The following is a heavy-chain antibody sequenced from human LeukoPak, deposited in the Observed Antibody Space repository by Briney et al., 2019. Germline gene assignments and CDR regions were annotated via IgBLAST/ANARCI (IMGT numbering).Heavy chain of an antibody. J-gene: IGHJ4*02. V-gene: IGHV3-20*04. CDR1: GFTFDDYG. CDR2: INWNGGST. Sequence: GGSLRLSCAASGFTFDDYGMSWVRQAPGKGLEWVSGINWNGGSTGYADSVKGRFTISRDNSKNTMYLQMNSLRAEDTAVYYCAKRIQSAMAMGYWGQGTLVTVSS. D-gene: IGHD5-18*01. CDR3: AKRIQSAMAMGY.